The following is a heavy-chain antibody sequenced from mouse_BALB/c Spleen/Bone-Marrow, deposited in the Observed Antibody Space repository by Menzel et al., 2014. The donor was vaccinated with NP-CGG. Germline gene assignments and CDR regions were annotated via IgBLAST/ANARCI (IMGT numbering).Heavy chain of an antibody. CDR1: GFTFSSFG. D-gene: IGHD3-2*01. V-gene: IGHV5-17*02. CDR2: ISSGSSTI. Sequence: EVMLVESGGGLVQPGGSRKLSCAASGFTFSSFGMHWVRQAPEKGLEWVAYISSGSSTIYYPDTVTGRFTISRDNAKNTLYLEMSSLRSEDTAMYYCVRDSSGYFDYWGQGTTLTVSS. J-gene: IGHJ2*01. CDR3: VRDSSGYFDY.